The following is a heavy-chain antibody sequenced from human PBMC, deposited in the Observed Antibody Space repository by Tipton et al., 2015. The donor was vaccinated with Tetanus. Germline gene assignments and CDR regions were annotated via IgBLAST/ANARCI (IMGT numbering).Heavy chain of an antibody. CDR3: ARGRPSSLGPPKDAFDI. CDR1: GGSISSGGYS. D-gene: IGHD3-16*01. J-gene: IGHJ3*02. Sequence: TLSLTCAVSGGSISSGGYSWSWIRQPPGKGLEWIGYIYHSGSTYYNPSFKSRVTISVDRSKNQFSLKLSSVTAADTAVYYCARGRPSSLGPPKDAFDIWGQGTMVTVSS. V-gene: IGHV4-30-2*01. CDR2: IYHSGST.